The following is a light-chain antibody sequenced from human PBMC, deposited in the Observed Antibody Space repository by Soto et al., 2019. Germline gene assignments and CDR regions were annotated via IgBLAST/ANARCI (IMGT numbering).Light chain of an antibody. J-gene: IGKJ5*01. Sequence: EIVMKQSPAAVSVSPGERATLSCRASQSVSINLAWYQQKPGQAPRLLIYGASTRATGIPARFSGSGSGTEFTLTISSLQSEDFALYYCQQYAGSGSPLPFGQGRRPAVK. CDR1: QSVSIN. CDR2: GAS. CDR3: QQYAGSGSPLP. V-gene: IGKV3-15*01.